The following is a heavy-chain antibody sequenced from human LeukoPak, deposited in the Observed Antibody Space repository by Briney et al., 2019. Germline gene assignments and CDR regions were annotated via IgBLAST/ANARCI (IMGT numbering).Heavy chain of an antibody. Sequence: ASVKVSCKASGYTFTGYYMHWVRQAPGQGLEWMGWISVHNGDTNYAQKFQGRVTMTSDTSTTTAYMELRNLRSDDTAVYFCARAINYYESRGYFGSDYWGQGTLVTVSS. J-gene: IGHJ4*02. CDR1: GYTFTGYY. CDR2: ISVHNGDT. V-gene: IGHV1-18*04. CDR3: ARAINYYESRGYFGSDY. D-gene: IGHD3-22*01.